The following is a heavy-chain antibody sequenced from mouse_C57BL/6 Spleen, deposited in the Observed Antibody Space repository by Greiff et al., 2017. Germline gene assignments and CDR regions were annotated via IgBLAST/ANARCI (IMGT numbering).Heavy chain of an antibody. CDR2: ISGGGGNT. CDR3: ARLRYYDYDVYCDY. J-gene: IGHJ2*01. D-gene: IGHD2-4*01. Sequence: EVKLVESGGGLVKPGGSLKLSCAASGFTFSSYTMSWVRQTPEKRLEWVATISGGGGNTYYPDSVKGRFTISRDNAKNTLYLQMSSLRSEDTALYYCARLRYYDYDVYCDYWGQGTTLTVAS. CDR1: GFTFSSYT. V-gene: IGHV5-9*01.